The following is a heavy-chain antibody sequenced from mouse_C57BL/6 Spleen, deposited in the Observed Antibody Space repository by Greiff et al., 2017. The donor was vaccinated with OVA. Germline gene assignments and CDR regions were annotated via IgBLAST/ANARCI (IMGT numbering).Heavy chain of an antibody. Sequence: DVKLVESEGGLVQPGSSMKLSCTASGFTFSDSYMAWVRQVPEKGLEWVANINYDGSSTYYLDSLKSRFIISRDNAKNILYLQMSSLKSEDTATYYCAREYYGSTYFDYWGQGTTLTVSS. V-gene: IGHV5-16*01. J-gene: IGHJ2*01. CDR2: INYDGSST. D-gene: IGHD1-1*01. CDR3: AREYYGSTYFDY. CDR1: GFTFSDSY.